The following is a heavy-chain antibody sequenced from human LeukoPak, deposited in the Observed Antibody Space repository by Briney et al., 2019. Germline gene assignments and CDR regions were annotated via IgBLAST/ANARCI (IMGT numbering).Heavy chain of an antibody. CDR3: ARDKSSGYWFIDY. Sequence: GGSMRLSCAASGFTFSSHWMHWVRQAPGKGLVWVSRINSDGSSTNYADAVKGRFTVSRDNAKNTLYLQVNSLRAEDTAVYYCARDKSSGYWFIDYWGQGTLITVSS. J-gene: IGHJ4*02. V-gene: IGHV3-74*01. CDR2: INSDGSST. CDR1: GFTFSSHW. D-gene: IGHD3-22*01.